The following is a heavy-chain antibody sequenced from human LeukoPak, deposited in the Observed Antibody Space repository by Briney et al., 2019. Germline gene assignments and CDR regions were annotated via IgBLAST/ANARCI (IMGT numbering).Heavy chain of an antibody. J-gene: IGHJ4*02. D-gene: IGHD2-21*01. V-gene: IGHV3-23*01. CDR3: AKVQGVGVIAIGEDY. CDR1: GFTFSTYA. CDR2: TSGRGGST. Sequence: GGSLRLSCASSGFTFSTYAMSWVRQAPGKGLEWVSITSGRGGSTYYADSVKGRFTISRDNSKNTLYLQMNSLRAEDTAVYYCAKVQGVGVIAIGEDYWGQGTLVTVSS.